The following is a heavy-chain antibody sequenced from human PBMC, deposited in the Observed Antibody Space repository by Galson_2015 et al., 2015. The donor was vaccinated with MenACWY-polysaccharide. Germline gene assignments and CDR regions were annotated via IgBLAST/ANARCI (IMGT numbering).Heavy chain of an antibody. CDR2: IKQDGSEK. Sequence: SLRLSCAASGFTLSGFWMSWVRQAPGKGLEWVANIKQDGSEKYYVDSVKGRFTISRDNAKNSLYLQMNSLRAEDTAVYYCARYRDSSGRRFDYWGQGTLATVSS. CDR3: ARYRDSSGRRFDY. D-gene: IGHD6-19*01. V-gene: IGHV3-7*01. CDR1: GFTLSGFW. J-gene: IGHJ4*02.